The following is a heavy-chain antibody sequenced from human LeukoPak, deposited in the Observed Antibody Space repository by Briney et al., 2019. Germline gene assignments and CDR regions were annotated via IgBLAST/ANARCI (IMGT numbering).Heavy chain of an antibody. D-gene: IGHD1-7*01. V-gene: IGHV3-66*01. Sequence: PGGSLRLSCAASGFTVSSNYMSWVRQAPGKGLEWVSVNYSGGSTYYADSVKGRFTISRDNSKNTLYLQMNSLRAEDTAVYYCATQLELRIFDYWGQGTLVTVSS. CDR3: ATQLELRIFDY. CDR2: NYSGGST. CDR1: GFTVSSNY. J-gene: IGHJ4*02.